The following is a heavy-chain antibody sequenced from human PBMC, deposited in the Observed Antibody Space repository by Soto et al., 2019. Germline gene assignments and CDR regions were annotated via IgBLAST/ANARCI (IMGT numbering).Heavy chain of an antibody. J-gene: IGHJ4*02. CDR1: RGTFNRYA. V-gene: IGHV1-69*01. Sequence: QVQLVQSGAEVTKPGSSVKVSCLASRGTFNRYAINWVRQAPGHGLGWLGALVPQFGTPNYAQKFQDRVTIVADESTNTTSMELRGLTSDDTAVYYCARQNRDTPMVPFDVWGQGTLVTVSS. D-gene: IGHD5-18*01. CDR3: ARQNRDTPMVPFDV. CDR2: LVPQFGTP.